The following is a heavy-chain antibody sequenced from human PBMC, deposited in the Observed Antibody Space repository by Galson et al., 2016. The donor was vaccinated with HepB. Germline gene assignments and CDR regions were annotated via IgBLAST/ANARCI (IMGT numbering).Heavy chain of an antibody. J-gene: IGHJ6*02. Sequence: SLRLSCAASGFTFSSYAMSWVRQAPGKGLEWVSAANAGDSNTYYIDSVKGRFTISRDNSKVTVYLQMDSLRAEDTAVYYCARRTTGTILSVDIWGPGTTVTGSS. CDR2: ANAGDSNT. CDR3: ARRTTGTILSVDI. CDR1: GFTFSSYA. D-gene: IGHD1-1*01. V-gene: IGHV3-23*01.